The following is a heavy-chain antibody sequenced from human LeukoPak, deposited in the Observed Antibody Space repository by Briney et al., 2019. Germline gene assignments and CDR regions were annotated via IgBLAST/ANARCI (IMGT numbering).Heavy chain of an antibody. Sequence: SETLSLTCSVSGASLSTSPYYWGWIRQPPGKGLEWIGNIYYTGSTYYNVSLNSRVTISIDTSKNLFSLRLNSVTAADTAVYYCARVYYYGSGSYYLGAHFDYWGQGTLVTVSS. J-gene: IGHJ4*02. CDR3: ARVYYYGSGSYYLGAHFDY. D-gene: IGHD3-10*01. CDR2: IYYTGST. CDR1: GASLSTSPYY. V-gene: IGHV4-39*01.